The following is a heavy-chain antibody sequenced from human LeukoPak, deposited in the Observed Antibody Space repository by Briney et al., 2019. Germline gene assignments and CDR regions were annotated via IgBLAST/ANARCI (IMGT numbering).Heavy chain of an antibody. J-gene: IGHJ5*02. CDR2: ISPSGGST. CDR3: VRDNSVRDEARWFNP. CDR1: GYTFTSNY. V-gene: IGHV1-46*01. D-gene: IGHD5-24*01. Sequence: GASVKVSCKAFGYTFTSNYMHWVRQAPGQGPEWMGVISPSGGSTTYAQKFQGRVTLTRDMSTSTDYLELSSLRSEDTAVYYCVRDNSVRDEARWFNPWGQGTLVTVSS.